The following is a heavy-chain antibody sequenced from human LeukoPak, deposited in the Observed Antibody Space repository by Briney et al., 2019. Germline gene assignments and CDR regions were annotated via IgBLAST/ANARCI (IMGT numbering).Heavy chain of an antibody. CDR1: GGSISSGGYY. J-gene: IGHJ4*02. V-gene: IGHV4-31*03. Sequence: SETLSLTCTVSGGSISSGGYYWSWIRQHPGKGLEWIGYIYYSGSTYYNPSLKSRVTISVDTSKNQFSLKLSSVTAANTAVYYCARGDDYGGKILDYWGQGTLVTVSS. CDR2: IYYSGST. D-gene: IGHD4-23*01. CDR3: ARGDDYGGKILDY.